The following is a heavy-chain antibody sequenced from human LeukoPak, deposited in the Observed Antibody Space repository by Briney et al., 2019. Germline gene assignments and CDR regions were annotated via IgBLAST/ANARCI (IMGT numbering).Heavy chain of an antibody. D-gene: IGHD6-19*01. J-gene: IGHJ4*02. CDR3: ASALAGPISFDY. Sequence: GASVKVSCKVSGNTLTELSMHWVRQAPGKGREWMGGFDPEDGETIYAQKFQGRVTMTEDTYTDTAYMELSSLRSEDKAAYYCASALAGPISFDYWGQGALVTVSS. V-gene: IGHV1-24*01. CDR2: FDPEDGET. CDR1: GNTLTELS.